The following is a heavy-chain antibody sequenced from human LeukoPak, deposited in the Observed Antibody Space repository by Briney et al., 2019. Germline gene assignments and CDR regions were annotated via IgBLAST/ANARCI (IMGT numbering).Heavy chain of an antibody. J-gene: IGHJ4*02. CDR2: ISHDGSNK. CDR3: AKDSTYGGNDY. D-gene: IGHD4-23*01. V-gene: IGHV3-30*18. Sequence: PGGSLRLSSAASGFTFSSYGMHWVRQAPGKGLEWVAVISHDGSNKYYADSVKGRFTISRDNSKNTLYLQMNSLRAEDTAVYYCAKDSTYGGNDYWGQGTLVTVSS. CDR1: GFTFSSYG.